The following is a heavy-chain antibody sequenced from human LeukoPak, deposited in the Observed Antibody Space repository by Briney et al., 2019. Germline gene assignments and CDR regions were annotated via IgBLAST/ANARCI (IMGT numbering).Heavy chain of an antibody. D-gene: IGHD3-22*01. CDR1: GFTFSSYS. Sequence: GGSLRLSCAASGFTFSSYSMTWVRQAPGKGLEWVSYISSSSSTIYYADSVKGRFTISRDNAKNSLYLQMNSLRAEDTAVYYCARDDSSGYYYEGVPRRYFDYWGQGTLVTVSS. V-gene: IGHV3-48*01. CDR2: ISSSSSTI. J-gene: IGHJ4*02. CDR3: ARDDSSGYYYEGVPRRYFDY.